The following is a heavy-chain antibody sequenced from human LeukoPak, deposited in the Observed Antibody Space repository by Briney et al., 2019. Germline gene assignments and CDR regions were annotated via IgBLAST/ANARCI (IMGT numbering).Heavy chain of an antibody. CDR2: INTITGNP. CDR1: GYTFTSFA. D-gene: IGHD2-15*01. V-gene: IGHV7-4-1*02. CDR3: ARDRAPLRDSPWWWFDP. Sequence: GASVKVSCKASGYTFTSFAMNWVRQAPGQGPEWMGWINTITGNPTYAQGFTGRFVFSLDTSVSTAYLQISSLKAEDTAVYYCARDRAPLRDSPWWWFDPWGQGTLVTVSS. J-gene: IGHJ5*02.